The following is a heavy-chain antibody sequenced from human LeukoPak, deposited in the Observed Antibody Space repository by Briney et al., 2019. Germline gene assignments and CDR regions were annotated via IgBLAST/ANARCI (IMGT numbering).Heavy chain of an antibody. CDR2: ISSTTSTI. CDR1: GFTFSSYS. D-gene: IGHD4-23*01. J-gene: IGHJ5*02. CDR3: ARDVTYYGGDWFDP. Sequence: GGSLRLSCAASGFTFSSYSMNCVREAPGNPLECVSYISSTTSTIYYADSVKGRFTISRDNAKNSLYLQMNSLRAEDTAVYYCARDVTYYGGDWFDPWGQGTLVTVSS. V-gene: IGHV3-48*04.